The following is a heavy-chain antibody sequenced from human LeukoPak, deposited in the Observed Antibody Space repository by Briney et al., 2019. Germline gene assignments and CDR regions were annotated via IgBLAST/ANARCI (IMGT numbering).Heavy chain of an antibody. V-gene: IGHV3-30*02. CDR3: AKELTGGPSYYYDSSGQRGMDV. D-gene: IGHD3-22*01. J-gene: IGHJ6*02. CDR1: GFTFSSYW. CDR2: IRYDGSNK. Sequence: PAGGSLRLSCAASGFTFSSYWMSWVRQAPGKGLEWVAFIRYDGSNKYYADSVKGRFTISRDNSKNTLYLQMNSLRAEDTAVYYCAKELTGGPSYYYDSSGQRGMDVWGQGTTVTVSS.